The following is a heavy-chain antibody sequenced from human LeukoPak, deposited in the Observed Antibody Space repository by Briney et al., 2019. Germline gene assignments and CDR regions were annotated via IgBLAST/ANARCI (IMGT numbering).Heavy chain of an antibody. D-gene: IGHD1-26*01. J-gene: IGHJ4*02. CDR2: ISYDGSNK. Sequence: GGSLRLSCAASGFTFSSYGMHWVRQAPGKGLEWVAVISYDGSNKYYADSVKGRFTISRDNSKNTLYLQMNGLRAEDTAVYYCAKDEGVGATGYWGQGTLVTVSS. V-gene: IGHV3-30*18. CDR3: AKDEGVGATGY. CDR1: GFTFSSYG.